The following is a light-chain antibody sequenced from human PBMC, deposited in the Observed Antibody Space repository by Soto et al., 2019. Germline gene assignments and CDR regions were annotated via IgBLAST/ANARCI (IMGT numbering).Light chain of an antibody. CDR1: VLAKKY. Sequence: SYELTQPSSVSVSPGQTARITCSGDVLAKKYARWVQQKPGQAPVLVIYKDSERPSGIPERFSGSGSGTSVTLTISGAQVEDEADYYCYSAIDNNLVFGGGTKLTVL. J-gene: IGLJ2*01. CDR3: YSAIDNNLV. CDR2: KDS. V-gene: IGLV3-27*01.